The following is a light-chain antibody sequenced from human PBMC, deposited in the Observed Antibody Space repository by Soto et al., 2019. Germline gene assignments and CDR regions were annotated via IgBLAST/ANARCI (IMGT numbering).Light chain of an antibody. CDR3: SSYTSIITLYV. Sequence: QSALTQPASVSGSPGQSITISWTGTSSDVGGYNYVSWYQQHPGKAPKLMIYEVSNRPSGVSNRFSGSKSGNTASLTISGLQAEDEADYYCSSYTSIITLYVFGSGTKVTVL. CDR2: EVS. J-gene: IGLJ1*01. CDR1: SSDVGGYNY. V-gene: IGLV2-14*01.